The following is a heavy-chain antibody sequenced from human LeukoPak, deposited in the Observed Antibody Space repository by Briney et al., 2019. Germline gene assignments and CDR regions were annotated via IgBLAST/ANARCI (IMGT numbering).Heavy chain of an antibody. J-gene: IGHJ4*02. D-gene: IGHD3-22*01. Sequence: GGSLRLSCAASGFTFSSYSMNWVRQAPGKGLEWVSSISSSSSYIYYAYSVKCRFTISRDNAKNSLYLQMNSLRAEDTAVYYCARERALGYYYDSSWGQGTLVTVSS. CDR2: ISSSSSYI. V-gene: IGHV3-21*01. CDR3: ARERALGYYYDSS. CDR1: GFTFSSYS.